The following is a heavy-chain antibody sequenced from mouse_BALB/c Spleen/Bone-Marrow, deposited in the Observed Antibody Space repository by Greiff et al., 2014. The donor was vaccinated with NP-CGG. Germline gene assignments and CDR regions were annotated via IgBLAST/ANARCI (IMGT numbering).Heavy chain of an antibody. D-gene: IGHD2-14*01. CDR2: IWSGGST. CDR1: GFSLASYG. CDR3: ARKRYDEYYFDY. Sequence: VMLVESGPGLVQPSQSLSITCTVSGFSLASYGVHWVRQSPGKGQEWLGVIWSGGSTDYNAAFISRLSISKDNSKSQVFFKMNSLQANDTAIYYCARKRYDEYYFDYWGQGTTLTVSS. J-gene: IGHJ2*01. V-gene: IGHV2-2*02.